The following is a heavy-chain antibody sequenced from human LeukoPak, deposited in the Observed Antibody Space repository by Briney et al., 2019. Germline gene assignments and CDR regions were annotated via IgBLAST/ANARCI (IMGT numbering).Heavy chain of an antibody. J-gene: IGHJ3*02. V-gene: IGHV4-38-2*02. CDR2: IYHSGST. CDR3: ARGGSDSSGYYETAGAFDI. D-gene: IGHD3-22*01. CDR1: GYSISSGYY. Sequence: SETLSLTCTVSGYSISSGYYWGWIRQPPGKGLEWIGSIYHSGSTYYNPSLKSRVTISVDTSKNQFSLKLSSVTAADTAVYYCARGGSDSSGYYETAGAFDIWGQGTMVTVSS.